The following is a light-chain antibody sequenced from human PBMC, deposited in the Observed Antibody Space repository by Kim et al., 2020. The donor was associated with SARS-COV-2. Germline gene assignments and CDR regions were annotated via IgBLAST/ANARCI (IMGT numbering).Light chain of an antibody. CDR1: QSVSSY. CDR3: QQRSNWWT. V-gene: IGKV3-11*01. CDR2: DAS. J-gene: IGKJ1*01. Sequence: SLSPGERDTHSCRASQSVSSYLAWYQQKPGQAPRILIYDASNRATGIPARFSGSGSGTDFTLTISSLEPEDFAVYYCQQRSNWWTFGQGTKVDIK.